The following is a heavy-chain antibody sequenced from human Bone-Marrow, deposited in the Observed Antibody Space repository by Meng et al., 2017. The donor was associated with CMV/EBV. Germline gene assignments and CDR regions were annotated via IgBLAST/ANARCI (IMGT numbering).Heavy chain of an antibody. CDR3: AKDRKYSGSLFDY. V-gene: IGHV3-30*18. D-gene: IGHD1-26*01. J-gene: IGHJ4*02. Sequence: GGSLRLSCAASGFTFRNYWMSWVRQAPGKGLEWVAVISYDGSNKYYADSVKGRFTISRDNSKNTLYLQMNSLRAEDTAVYYCAKDRKYSGSLFDYWGQGTLVTVSS. CDR2: ISYDGSNK. CDR1: GFTFRNYW.